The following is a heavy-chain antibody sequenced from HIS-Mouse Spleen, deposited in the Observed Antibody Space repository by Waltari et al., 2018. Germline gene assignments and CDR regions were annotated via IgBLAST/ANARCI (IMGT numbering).Heavy chain of an antibody. D-gene: IGHD6-13*01. CDR2: INHSGST. Sequence: PGKGLEWIGEINHSGSTNYNPSLKSRVTISVDTSKNQFSLKLSSVTAADTAVYYCARSWGQWYFDLWGRGTLVTVSS. V-gene: IGHV4-34*01. J-gene: IGHJ2*01. CDR3: ARSWGQWYFDL.